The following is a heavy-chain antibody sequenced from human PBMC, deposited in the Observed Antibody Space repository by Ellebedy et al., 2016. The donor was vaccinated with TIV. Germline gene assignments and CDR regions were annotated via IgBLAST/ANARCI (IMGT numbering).Heavy chain of an antibody. D-gene: IGHD2-8*01. J-gene: IGHJ4*02. CDR1: GFIFSDHY. Sequence: GESLKISXAGSGFIFSDHYMSWVRQAPGKGLEWVANIKQDGSEKYYVDSVKGRFTISRDNAKDSLYLQMDSLRAEDTAVYYCARAPVVLMLYPGYFDLWGQGALVTVSS. V-gene: IGHV3-7*03. CDR3: ARAPVVLMLYPGYFDL. CDR2: IKQDGSEK.